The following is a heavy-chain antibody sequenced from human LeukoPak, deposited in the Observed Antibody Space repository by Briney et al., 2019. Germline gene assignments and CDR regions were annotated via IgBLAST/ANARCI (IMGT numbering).Heavy chain of an antibody. CDR3: ARDLGGLSGDY. D-gene: IGHD1-26*01. V-gene: IGHV1-2*02. CDR1: GYTFTASY. CDR2: INPNSGGT. Sequence: GASVKVSCKASGYTFTASYMQWARQAPGQGLEWMGWINPNSGGTNYQGRVTMTRDTSISTAYMELSRLRSDDTAVYYCARDLGGLSGDYWGQGTPVTVSS. J-gene: IGHJ4*02.